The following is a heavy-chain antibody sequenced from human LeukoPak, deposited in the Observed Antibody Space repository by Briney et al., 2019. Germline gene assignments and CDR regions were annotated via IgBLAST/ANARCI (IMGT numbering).Heavy chain of an antibody. Sequence: GGSLRLSCAASGFTFSDYFMSWIRQAPGKGLEWVLYISSSGSTIYYADSVKGRFTISRDNAKNSLFLQMNNLRAEDTAVYYCARGGGISWSPKYNWFDPWGQGTLVTVSS. CDR3: ARGGGISWSPKYNWFDP. J-gene: IGHJ5*02. V-gene: IGHV3-11*01. CDR2: ISSSGSTI. CDR1: GFTFSDYF. D-gene: IGHD6-13*01.